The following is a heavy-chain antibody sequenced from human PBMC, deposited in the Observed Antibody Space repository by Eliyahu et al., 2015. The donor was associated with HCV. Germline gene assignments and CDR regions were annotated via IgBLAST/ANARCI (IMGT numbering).Heavy chain of an antibody. CDR2: TDYNGRT. CDR3: VRDALAYCRYGSCSYWYFDF. Sequence: QVQLQESGPGLVKASETLSLTCIVSGXSIKTGXXXWXWIRQPAGKELXWIGXTDYNGRTSSNPSLEGRVTISVDMSKYQFSLSLTSMAAADTAVYFCVRDALAYCRYGSCSYWYFDFWGRGTQVSVSS. D-gene: IGHD5-18*01. J-gene: IGHJ2*01. CDR1: GXSIKTGXXX. V-gene: IGHV4-61*02.